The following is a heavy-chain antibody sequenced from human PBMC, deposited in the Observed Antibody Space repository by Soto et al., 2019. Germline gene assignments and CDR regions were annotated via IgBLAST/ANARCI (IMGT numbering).Heavy chain of an antibody. CDR3: ARSYSSSWYSDY. J-gene: IGHJ4*02. CDR1: GGTFSSYT. CDR2: IIPILGIA. Sequence: QVQLVQSGAEVKKPGSSVKVSCKASGGTFSSYTISWVRQAPGQGLEWMGRIIPILGIANYAQKFQGRVTITADKSTSTAYMELSSLRSEDTAVYYCARSYSSSWYSDYWGQGTLVTVSS. V-gene: IGHV1-69*02. D-gene: IGHD6-13*01.